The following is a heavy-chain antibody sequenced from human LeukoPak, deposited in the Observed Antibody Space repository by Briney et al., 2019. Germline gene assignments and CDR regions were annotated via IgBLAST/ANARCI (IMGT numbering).Heavy chain of an antibody. J-gene: IGHJ4*02. D-gene: IGHD2-2*01. CDR1: GGSISSGSYF. CDR3: ARGKSTFDY. CDR2: IYTSGST. V-gene: IGHV4-61*02. Sequence: PSQTLSLTCTVSGGSISSGSYFWSWIRQPAGKGLEWIGRIYTSGSTNYNPSLKSRVTISVDTSKNQFSLKLTSVTAADTAVYYCARGKSTFDYWGQGTLITVSS.